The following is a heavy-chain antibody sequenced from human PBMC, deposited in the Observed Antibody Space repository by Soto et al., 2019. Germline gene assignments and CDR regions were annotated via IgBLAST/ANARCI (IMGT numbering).Heavy chain of an antibody. CDR3: ARLYCSGGSCYSGFDP. CDR1: GGSISSGGYY. J-gene: IGHJ5*02. D-gene: IGHD2-15*01. CDR2: IYYSGST. V-gene: IGHV4-31*03. Sequence: PSETLSLTCTVSGGSISSGGYYWSWIRQHPGKGLEWIGYIYYSGSTYYNPSLKSRVTISVDTSKNQFSLKLSSVTAADTAVYYCARLYCSGGSCYSGFDPWGQGTLVTVSS.